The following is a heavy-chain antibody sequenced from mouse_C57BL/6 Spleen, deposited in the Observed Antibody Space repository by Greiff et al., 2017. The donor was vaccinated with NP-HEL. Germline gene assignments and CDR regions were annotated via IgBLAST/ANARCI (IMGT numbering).Heavy chain of an antibody. D-gene: IGHD1-1*01. J-gene: IGHJ3*01. CDR1: GYTFTSYW. Sequence: QVQLQQPGAELVKPGASVKMSCKASGYTFTSYWITWVKQRPGQGLEWIGDIYPGSGSTNYNEKFKGKATLTVDTSSSTAYMQLSSLTSEDSAVYYCAREGYYGSSRTWFAYWGQGTLVTVSA. CDR2: IYPGSGST. V-gene: IGHV1-55*01. CDR3: AREGYYGSSRTWFAY.